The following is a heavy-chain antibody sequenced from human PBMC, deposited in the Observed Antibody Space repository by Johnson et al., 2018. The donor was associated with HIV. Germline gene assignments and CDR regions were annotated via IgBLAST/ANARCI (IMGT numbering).Heavy chain of an antibody. Sequence: VQLVESGGGLVQPGRSLRLSCAASGFTFDDYAMHWVRQAPGKGLEWVSGISWNSGSIGYADSVKGRFTISRDNAKNSLYLQMNSLRAEDTALYYCASGDELGDDAFDIWGQGTMVTVSS. CDR3: ASGDELGDDAFDI. D-gene: IGHD7-27*01. CDR1: GFTFDDYA. J-gene: IGHJ3*02. V-gene: IGHV3-9*01. CDR2: ISWNSGSI.